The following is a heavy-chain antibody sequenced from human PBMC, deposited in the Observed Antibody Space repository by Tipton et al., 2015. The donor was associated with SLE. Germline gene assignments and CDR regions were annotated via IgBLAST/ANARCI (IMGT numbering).Heavy chain of an antibody. V-gene: IGHV4-39*07. CDR2: IYYSGNT. CDR3: ASPITLVRGVTKDY. J-gene: IGHJ4*02. D-gene: IGHD3-10*01. CDR1: GGSISSSSYY. Sequence: TLSLTCTVSGGSISSSSYYWGWIRQPPGKGLEWIGSIYYSGNTYYNPSLKSRVTISVDTSKNQFSLKLRFVTAADTAVYYCASPITLVRGVTKDYWGQGTLVTVSS.